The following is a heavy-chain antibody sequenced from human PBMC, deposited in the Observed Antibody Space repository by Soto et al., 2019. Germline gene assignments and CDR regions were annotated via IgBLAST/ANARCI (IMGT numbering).Heavy chain of an antibody. CDR1: GGTFRNYP. J-gene: IGHJ4*02. CDR3: ARGPLVVLNYFES. CDR2: IFPLTDIP. Sequence: QVQLVQSGTEVKKPGSSVKVSCKASGGTFRNYPINWVRQAPGLGLEWMGSIFPLTDIPDYAQNFQARLTISADKSTGTAYMELSSLTSVDTAMYFCARGPLVVLNYFESWGQGTLVTVSS. V-gene: IGHV1-69*02.